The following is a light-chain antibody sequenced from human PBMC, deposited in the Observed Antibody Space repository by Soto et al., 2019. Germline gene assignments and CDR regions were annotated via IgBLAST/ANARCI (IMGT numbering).Light chain of an antibody. Sequence: EVELAQSACTLSLSPGESATLSCRASQSVTNNYLAWYQQRPGLAPRLLIYGAYTRATGIPARFSGSGSGTDFTLTISSLQSEDFAVYYCQHYNYWPPKTFGQGTKVDIK. CDR1: QSVTNN. J-gene: IGKJ1*01. V-gene: IGKV3-15*01. CDR2: GAY. CDR3: QHYNYWPPKT.